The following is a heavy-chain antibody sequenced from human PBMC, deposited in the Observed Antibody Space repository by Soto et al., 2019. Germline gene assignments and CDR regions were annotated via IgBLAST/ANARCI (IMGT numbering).Heavy chain of an antibody. J-gene: IGHJ6*02. Sequence: GGSLRLSCAASGFTFSSYGMHRVRQAPGKGLEWVAVIWYDGSNKYYADSVKGRFTISRDNSKNTLYLQMNSLRAEDTAVYYCARAQYYDFWSGYSPYPYYYYYGMDVWGQGTTVTVSS. CDR2: IWYDGSNK. D-gene: IGHD3-3*01. V-gene: IGHV3-33*01. CDR3: ARAQYYDFWSGYSPYPYYYYYGMDV. CDR1: GFTFSSYG.